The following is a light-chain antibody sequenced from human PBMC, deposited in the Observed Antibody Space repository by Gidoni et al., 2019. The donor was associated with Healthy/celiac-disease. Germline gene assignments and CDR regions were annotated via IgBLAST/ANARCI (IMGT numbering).Light chain of an antibody. CDR2: WAS. Sequence: DIVMTQSPDSLAVSLGERDTIHCKSSQSVLYSSNNKNYLAWYQQKPGQPPKLLIYWASTRESVVPDRFSGSGSGTDFTLTISSLQAEDVAVYYCQQYYSTPQTFGQGTKLEIK. CDR1: QSVLYSSNNKNY. J-gene: IGKJ2*01. CDR3: QQYYSTPQT. V-gene: IGKV4-1*01.